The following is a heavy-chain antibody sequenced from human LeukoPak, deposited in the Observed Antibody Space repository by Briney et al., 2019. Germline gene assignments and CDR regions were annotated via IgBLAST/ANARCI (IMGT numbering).Heavy chain of an antibody. CDR2: IYSGGST. D-gene: IGHD2-21*02. J-gene: IGHJ4*02. CDR3: ARDKAPRVVTAIGY. V-gene: IGHV3-53*01. CDR1: GFTVSSNY. Sequence: GGSLRLSCAASGFTVSSNYMSWVRQAPGKGLEWVSVIYSGGSTYYADSVKGRFTISRDNSKNTLYLQMNSLRAEDTAVYYCARDKAPRVVTAIGYWGQGTLVTVSS.